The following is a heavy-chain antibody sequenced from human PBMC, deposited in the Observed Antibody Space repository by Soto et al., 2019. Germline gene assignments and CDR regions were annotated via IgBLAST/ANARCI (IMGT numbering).Heavy chain of an antibody. CDR3: ARKEVRGSPFDY. D-gene: IGHD2-2*01. CDR1: GGTFSSYA. J-gene: IGHJ4*02. CDR2: IIPIFGTA. Sequence: ASVKVSCKASGGTFSSYAISWVRQAPGQGLEWMGGIIPIFGTANYAQKFQGRVTITADESTSTAYMELSSLRSEDTAVYYCARKEVRGSPFDYWGQGTLVTVSS. V-gene: IGHV1-69*13.